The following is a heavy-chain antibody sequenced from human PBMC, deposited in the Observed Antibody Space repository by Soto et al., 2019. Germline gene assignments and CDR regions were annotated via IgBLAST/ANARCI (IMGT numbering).Heavy chain of an antibody. CDR2: IYWDDDK. CDR1: GFSLSTSGVG. V-gene: IGHV2-5*02. J-gene: IGHJ4*02. Sequence: QITLMESGPTLVKPTQTLTLTCTFSGFSLSTSGVGVGWIRQPPGKALEWLALIYWDDDKRYSPSLKSRLTITKDTSKNQVVLTLTKLDTVDTATYYCARGGWTTYYSPFFDYWGQGTLVTVSS. CDR3: ARGGWTTYYSPFFDY. D-gene: IGHD3-10*01.